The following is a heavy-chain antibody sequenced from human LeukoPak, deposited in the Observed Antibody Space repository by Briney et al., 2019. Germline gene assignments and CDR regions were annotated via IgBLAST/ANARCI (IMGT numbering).Heavy chain of an antibody. CDR2: IYYSGST. J-gene: IGHJ4*02. CDR1: GGSISSGGYC. CDR3: ARGLTGDPLDY. Sequence: SETLSLTCTVSGGSISSGGYCWSWIRQHPGKGLEWIGYIYYSGSTYYNPSLKSRVTISVDTSKNQFSLKLSSVTAADTAVYYCARGLTGDPLDYWGQGTLVTVSS. V-gene: IGHV4-31*03. D-gene: IGHD7-27*01.